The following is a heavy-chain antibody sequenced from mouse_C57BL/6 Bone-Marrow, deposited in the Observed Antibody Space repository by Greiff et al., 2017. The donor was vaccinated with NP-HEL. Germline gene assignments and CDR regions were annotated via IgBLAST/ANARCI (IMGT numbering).Heavy chain of an antibody. V-gene: IGHV5-4*01. CDR1: GFTFSSYA. Sequence: EVQLVESGGGLVKPGGSLKLSCAASGFTFSSYAMSWVRQTPEKRLEWVATISDGGSYTYYPDNVKGRFTISRDNAKNNLYLQMSHLKSEDTAMYYCARGRGLLLFDYWGQGTTLTVSS. D-gene: IGHD1-1*01. J-gene: IGHJ2*01. CDR3: ARGRGLLLFDY. CDR2: ISDGGSYT.